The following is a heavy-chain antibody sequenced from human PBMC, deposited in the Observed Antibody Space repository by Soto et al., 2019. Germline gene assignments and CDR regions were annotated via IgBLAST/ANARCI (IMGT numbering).Heavy chain of an antibody. J-gene: IGHJ5*02. D-gene: IGHD5-12*01. CDR1: GGSFSGYY. V-gene: IGHV4-34*01. CDR2: INHSGST. Sequence: QVQLQQWGAGLLKPSETLSLTCAVYGGSFSGYYWSWIRQPPGKGLEWIGEINHSGSTNYNPSLTSRVTISVDTSKNQFSLKLSSVTAADTAVYYCARGLSATSGVGAWGQGTLVTVSS. CDR3: ARGLSATSGVGA.